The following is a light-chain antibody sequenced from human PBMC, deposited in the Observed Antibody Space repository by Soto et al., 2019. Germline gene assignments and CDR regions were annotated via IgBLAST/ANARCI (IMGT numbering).Light chain of an antibody. Sequence: QSVLTQPASVSGSPGQSIAISCTGTSSDVGGYVYVSWYQQHPGKAPKLMIYDVNNRPSGVSTRFSGSKSGNTASLTISGLQAEDEADYYCSSYTSSSTLVFGGVTKLTVL. CDR1: SSDVGGYVY. CDR2: DVN. J-gene: IGLJ2*01. CDR3: SSYTSSSTLV. V-gene: IGLV2-14*01.